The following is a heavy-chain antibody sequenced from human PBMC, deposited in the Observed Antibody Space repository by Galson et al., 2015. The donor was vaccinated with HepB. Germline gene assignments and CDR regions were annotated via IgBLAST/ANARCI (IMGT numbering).Heavy chain of an antibody. Sequence: SCAASGFTFNNHAMSWVRQAPGKGLEWVSGTSGNGDATYYADSVKGRFTISRDNSENTLYLQMNSLRADDTAVYYCTKDPYSNYFNWFDPWGQGTLVTVSS. D-gene: IGHD4-11*01. V-gene: IGHV3-23*01. CDR2: TSGNGDAT. CDR3: TKDPYSNYFNWFDP. CDR1: GFTFNNHA. J-gene: IGHJ5*02.